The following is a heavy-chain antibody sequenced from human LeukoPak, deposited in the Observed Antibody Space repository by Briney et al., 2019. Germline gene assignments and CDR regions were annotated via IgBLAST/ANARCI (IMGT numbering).Heavy chain of an antibody. J-gene: IGHJ6*04. D-gene: IGHD4-17*01. CDR2: IWYDGSNK. CDR1: GFTFSSYG. Sequence: GGSLRLSCAASGFTFSSYGMHWVRQAPGKGLEWVAVIWYDGSNKYYADSVKGRSTISRDNSKNTLYLQMNSLRAEDTAVYYCARGNYGDYAGMDVWGKGTTVTVSS. V-gene: IGHV3-33*01. CDR3: ARGNYGDYAGMDV.